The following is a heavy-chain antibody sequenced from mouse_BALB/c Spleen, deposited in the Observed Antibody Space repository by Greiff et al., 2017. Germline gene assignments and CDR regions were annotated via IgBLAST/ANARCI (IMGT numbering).Heavy chain of an antibody. CDR1: GYSITSDYA. J-gene: IGHJ3*01. Sequence: EVMLVESGPGLVKPSQSLSLTCTVTGYSITSDYAWNWIRQFPGNKLEWMGYISYSGSTSYNPSLKSRISITRDTSKNQYFLQLNSVTTEDTATYYCARSNYGPFAYWGQGTLVTVSA. CDR2: ISYSGST. CDR3: ARSNYGPFAY. D-gene: IGHD1-2*01. V-gene: IGHV3-2*02.